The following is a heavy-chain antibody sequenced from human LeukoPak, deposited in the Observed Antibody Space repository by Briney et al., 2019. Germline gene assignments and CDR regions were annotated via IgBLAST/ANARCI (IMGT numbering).Heavy chain of an antibody. CDR3: ARVDDRGHYYDSSGPRKLFDY. D-gene: IGHD3-22*01. V-gene: IGHV1-2*02. CDR1: GYTFTGYY. CDR2: INPDSGGT. J-gene: IGHJ4*02. Sequence: GASVKVSCKASGYTFTGYYMHWVRQAPGQGLEWMGWINPDSGGTNYAQKFRGRVTMTRDTSISTAYMQLSRLSSDDTAVYYCARVDDRGHYYDSSGPRKLFDYWGQGTLVTVSS.